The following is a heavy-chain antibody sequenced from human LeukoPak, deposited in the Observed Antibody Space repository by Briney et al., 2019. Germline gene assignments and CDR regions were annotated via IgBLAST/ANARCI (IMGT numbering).Heavy chain of an antibody. CDR3: ARVSPDFWSGPAIDI. CDR2: INPSGGST. D-gene: IGHD3-3*01. CDR1: GYTFTSYY. Sequence: EASVKVSCKASGYTFTSYYMHWVRQAPGQGLEWMGIINPSGGSTSYAQKFQGRVTMTRDTSTSTVYMELSSLRSEDTAVYYCARVSPDFWSGPAIDIWGQGTMVTVSS. V-gene: IGHV1-46*01. J-gene: IGHJ3*02.